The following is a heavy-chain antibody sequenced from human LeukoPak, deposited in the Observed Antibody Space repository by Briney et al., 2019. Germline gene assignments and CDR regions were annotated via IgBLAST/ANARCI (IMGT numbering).Heavy chain of an antibody. J-gene: IGHJ5*02. CDR2: IYYSGST. CDR3: ARELSMRDSTWPGPYNWFDP. CDR1: GGSISSYY. V-gene: IGHV4-59*01. Sequence: SETLSLTCTVSGGSISSYYWSWIRQPPGKGLEWIGYIYYSGSTNYNPSLKSRVTISVDTSKNQFSLKVSSVTAADTAVYYCARELSMRDSTWPGPYNWFDPWGQGTLVTVSS. D-gene: IGHD2/OR15-2a*01.